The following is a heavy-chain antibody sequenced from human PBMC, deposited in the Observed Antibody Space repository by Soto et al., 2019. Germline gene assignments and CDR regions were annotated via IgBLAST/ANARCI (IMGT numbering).Heavy chain of an antibody. V-gene: IGHV3-21*01. D-gene: IGHD3-3*02. CDR2: ISSSSYI. J-gene: IGHJ4*02. CDR1: GFTLSTYS. CDR3: ARDIASDRTYWYYDY. Sequence: SGNLRLPCAAYGFTLSTYSMNWVRQAPGKGMEWVSSISSSSYIYYADSVKGRFTISRDNAKNSLYLQMNSLRAEDTAVYYCARDIASDRTYWYYDYWSQGTLGIVSS.